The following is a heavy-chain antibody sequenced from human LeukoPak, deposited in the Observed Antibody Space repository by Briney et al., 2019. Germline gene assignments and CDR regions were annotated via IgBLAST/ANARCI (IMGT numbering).Heavy chain of an antibody. Sequence: GGSLRLSCAASGFTFTTYWMSWVRQAPGKGLEWVSYISSSSSTIYYADSVKGRFTISRDNAKNSLYLQMNSLRAEDTAVYYCARDDYGDYVYFDYWGQGTLVTVSS. CDR1: GFTFTTYW. V-gene: IGHV3-48*01. CDR3: ARDDYGDYVYFDY. D-gene: IGHD4-17*01. J-gene: IGHJ4*02. CDR2: ISSSSSTI.